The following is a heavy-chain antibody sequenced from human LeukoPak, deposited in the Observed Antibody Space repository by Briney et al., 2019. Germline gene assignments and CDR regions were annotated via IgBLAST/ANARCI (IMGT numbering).Heavy chain of an antibody. CDR3: ARRGYSYGWTFDY. D-gene: IGHD5-18*01. CDR1: GFTFDDYG. Sequence: GGSLRLSCAASGFTFDDYGMSWVRQAPGKGLEWVANIKQDGSEKYYVDSVKGRFTISRDNAKNSLYLQMNSLRAEDTAVYYCARRGYSYGWTFDYWGQGTLVTVSS. J-gene: IGHJ4*02. V-gene: IGHV3-7*01. CDR2: IKQDGSEK.